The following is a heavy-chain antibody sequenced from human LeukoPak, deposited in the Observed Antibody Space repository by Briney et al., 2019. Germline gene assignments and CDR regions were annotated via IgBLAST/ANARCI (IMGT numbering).Heavy chain of an antibody. J-gene: IGHJ4*02. CDR3: ARGEDPYCSGGSCYFDY. CDR2: ISAYNGNA. D-gene: IGHD2-15*01. CDR1: GYTFTSYG. V-gene: IGHV1-18*01. Sequence: GASVKVSCKASGYTFTSYGISWVRQAPGQGREWMGWISAYNGNANYAQKLQGRVTMTTDTSTSTAYMELRSLRSDDTAVYYCARGEDPYCSGGSCYFDYWGQGTLVTVSS.